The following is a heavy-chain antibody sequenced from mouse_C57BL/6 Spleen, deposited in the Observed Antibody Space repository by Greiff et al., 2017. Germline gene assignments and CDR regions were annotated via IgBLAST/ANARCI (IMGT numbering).Heavy chain of an antibody. CDR3: ARTTVVATRYFDV. V-gene: IGHV5-6*01. Sequence: EVKLMESGGDLVKPGGSLKLSCAASGFTFSSYGMSWVRQTPDKRLEWVATISSGGSYTYYPDSVKGRFTISRDNAKNTLYLQMSSLKSEDTAMYYGARTTVVATRYFDVWGTGTTVTVSS. D-gene: IGHD1-1*01. CDR1: GFTFSSYG. J-gene: IGHJ1*03. CDR2: ISSGGSYT.